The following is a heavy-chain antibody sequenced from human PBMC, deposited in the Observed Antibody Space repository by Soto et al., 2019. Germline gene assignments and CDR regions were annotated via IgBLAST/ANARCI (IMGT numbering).Heavy chain of an antibody. Sequence: SETLSLTCTVSGGSISSYYWSWIRQPPGKGLEWIGYIYYSGSTNYNPSLKSRVTISVDTSKNQFSLKLSSVTAADTAVYYCARSGSMLSPIDYWGQGTLVTVSS. D-gene: IGHD2-8*01. CDR3: ARSGSMLSPIDY. V-gene: IGHV4-59*08. CDR2: IYYSGST. J-gene: IGHJ4*02. CDR1: GGSISSYY.